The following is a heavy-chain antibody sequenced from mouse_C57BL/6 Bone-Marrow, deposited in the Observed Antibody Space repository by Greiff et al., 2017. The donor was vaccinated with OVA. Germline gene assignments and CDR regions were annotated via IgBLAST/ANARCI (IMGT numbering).Heavy chain of an antibody. CDR2: INPSTGGT. V-gene: IGHV1-42*01. CDR1: GYSFTGYY. Sequence: VQLQQSGPELVKPGASVKISCKASGYSFTGYYMNWVKQSPEKSLEWIGEINPSTGGTTYNQKFKAKATLTVDKSSSTAYMQLKSLTSEDSAVYYCARYYYGSQYYFDYWGQGTTLTVSS. CDR3: ARYYYGSQYYFDY. J-gene: IGHJ2*01. D-gene: IGHD1-1*01.